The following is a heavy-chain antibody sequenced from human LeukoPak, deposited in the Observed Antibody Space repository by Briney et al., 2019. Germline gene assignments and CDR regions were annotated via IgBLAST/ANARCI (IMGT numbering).Heavy chain of an antibody. J-gene: IGHJ4*02. CDR3: ARDRRRDLVFDY. CDR1: AFTFNGYY. V-gene: IGHV1-2*02. CDR2: IDPNSGGT. Sequence: GASVQVSCQACAFTFNGYYIHWVRQAPGQGLEWMGWIDPNSGGTNYAQKFQGRVTLSRDTSINTAYMEVSRLRSDDTAVYYCARDRRRDLVFDYWGQGTLVTVSS.